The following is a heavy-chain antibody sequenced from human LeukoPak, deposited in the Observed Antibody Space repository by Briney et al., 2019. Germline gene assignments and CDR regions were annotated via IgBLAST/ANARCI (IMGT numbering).Heavy chain of an antibody. D-gene: IGHD3-22*01. V-gene: IGHV1-8*01. Sequence: ASVKVSCKASGYTFTSFDITWVRQATGQGLEWMGWVNPNNGNTGFVQKFQGRVTMTRNTSISTAYMELSSLRSDDTAVYYCARARITMMAFDVWGQGTVVTVSS. CDR3: ARARITMMAFDV. CDR1: GYTFTSFD. J-gene: IGHJ3*01. CDR2: VNPNNGNT.